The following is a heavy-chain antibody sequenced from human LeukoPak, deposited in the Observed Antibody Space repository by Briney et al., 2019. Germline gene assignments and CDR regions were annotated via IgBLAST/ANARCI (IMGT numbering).Heavy chain of an antibody. CDR1: GYSFNDYY. Sequence: ASVKVSCKASGYSFNDYYMHWVRQAPGQGLEWMGWINPKSGGTRYAQEFQGRVTMTRDTSITTAYIELTRLRSDDTAVYYCAREWDHYLDWGQGTLVTVSS. D-gene: IGHD1-26*01. V-gene: IGHV1-2*02. CDR3: AREWDHYLD. CDR2: INPKSGGT. J-gene: IGHJ4*02.